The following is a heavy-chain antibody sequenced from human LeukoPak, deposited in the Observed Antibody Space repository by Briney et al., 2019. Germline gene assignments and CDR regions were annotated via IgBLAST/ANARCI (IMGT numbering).Heavy chain of an antibody. CDR2: ISGSGGST. V-gene: IGHV3-23*01. CDR3: AKGYNWNKVGPIDY. Sequence: GGSLRLSCAASGFTFSSYAMSWVRQAPGKGLEWVSAISGSGGSTYYADSVKGRFTISRDNSKNTLYLQMNSLRAEDTAVYYCAKGYNWNKVGPIDYWGQGTLDTVSS. CDR1: GFTFSSYA. J-gene: IGHJ4*02. D-gene: IGHD1/OR15-1a*01.